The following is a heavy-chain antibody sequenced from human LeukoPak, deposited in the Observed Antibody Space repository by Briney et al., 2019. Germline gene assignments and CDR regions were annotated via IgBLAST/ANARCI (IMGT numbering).Heavy chain of an antibody. J-gene: IGHJ5*02. D-gene: IGHD1-26*01. V-gene: IGHV3-53*01. CDR2: IYSGGST. CDR3: ASLGGRYPNWFDP. Sequence: GVPLRLSCTVSGFTVSSNYMSWRRHAPGEGLEGVSVIYSGGSTYYADSVKGRFTISRDNSKNTLYLQMNSLRAEDTTVYYCASLGGRYPNWFDPWGQGTLVTVSS. CDR1: GFTVSSNY.